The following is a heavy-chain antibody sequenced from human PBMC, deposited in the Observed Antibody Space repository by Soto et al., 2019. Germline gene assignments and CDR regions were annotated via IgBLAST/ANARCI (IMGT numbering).Heavy chain of an antibody. Sequence: QVQLVQSGAEVKKPGSSVKVSCKASGGTFSSYAISWVRQAPGQRLEGMGGIIPISDTTNYAQKFQGRVTITADESTSTAYMELSSLRSEDTAVYYCARSQGSSTSLEIYYYYYYGMDVWGQGTTVTVSS. CDR2: IIPISDTT. J-gene: IGHJ6*02. D-gene: IGHD2-2*01. V-gene: IGHV1-69*01. CDR3: ARSQGSSTSLEIYYYYYYGMDV. CDR1: GGTFSSYA.